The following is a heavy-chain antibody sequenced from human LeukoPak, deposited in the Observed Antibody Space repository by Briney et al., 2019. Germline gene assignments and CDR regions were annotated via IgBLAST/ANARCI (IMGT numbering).Heavy chain of an antibody. CDR3: ARGGLYYYDSNRRQYNWFDP. CDR1: GYTFTGYY. Sequence: ASVKVSCKASGYTFTGYYIHWVRQAPGQGLEWMGWINPHSGGTNYAQKFQGRVTMTRDTSISTAYMELSRLRSDDTAVYYCARGGLYYYDSNRRQYNWFDPWGQGTLVTVSS. J-gene: IGHJ5*02. V-gene: IGHV1-2*02. CDR2: INPHSGGT. D-gene: IGHD3-22*01.